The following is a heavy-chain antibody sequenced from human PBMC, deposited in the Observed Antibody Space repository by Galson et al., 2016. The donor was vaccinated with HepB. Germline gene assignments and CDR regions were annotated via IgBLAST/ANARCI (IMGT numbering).Heavy chain of an antibody. V-gene: IGHV3-66*02. CDR3: ARGVYGDHGWFDY. D-gene: IGHD4-17*01. CDR2: IYSGGTT. Sequence: SLRLSCAASGFTVSSNYITWVRQAPGKGLEYVSVIYSGGTTYYADSVKARFTITRDTSKNTLFLQMNTLRAEDTAVYYCARGVYGDHGWFDYWGQGTLVTVSS. CDR1: GFTVSSNY. J-gene: IGHJ4*02.